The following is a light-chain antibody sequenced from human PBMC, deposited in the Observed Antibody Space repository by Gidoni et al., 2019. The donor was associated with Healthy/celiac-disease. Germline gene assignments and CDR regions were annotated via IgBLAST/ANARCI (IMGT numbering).Light chain of an antibody. CDR3: MIWHSSAWV. Sequence: QAVLTQPSSLSASPGASASLTCTLRSGINVGTYRIYWYQQKPGSPPQYLLRYKSDSDKQQGSGVPSLFSGSKDASANAGIFLISWLQSDDEADYYCMIWHSSAWVFGGGTKLTVL. J-gene: IGLJ3*02. V-gene: IGLV5-45*03. CDR2: YKSDSDK. CDR1: SGINVGTYR.